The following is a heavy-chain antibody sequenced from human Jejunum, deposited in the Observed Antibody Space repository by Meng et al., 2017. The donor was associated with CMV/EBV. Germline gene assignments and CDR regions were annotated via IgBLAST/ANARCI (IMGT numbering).Heavy chain of an antibody. CDR2: VYYPANT. V-gene: IGHV4-39*07. D-gene: IGHD1-1*01. CDR1: GDSIISNTFY. Sequence: GDSIISNTFYWGWVRQPPGKGLEWIVNVYYPANTYYNRSLQSRATISVDTSKNQFSLKLRSVTAADTAMYFCAKTSTYGSSPTVYWGQGTLVTVSS. J-gene: IGHJ4*02. CDR3: AKTSTYGSSPTVY.